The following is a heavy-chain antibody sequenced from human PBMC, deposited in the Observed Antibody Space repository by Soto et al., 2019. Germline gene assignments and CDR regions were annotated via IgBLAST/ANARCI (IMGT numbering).Heavy chain of an antibody. J-gene: IGHJ5*02. Sequence: SETLSLTCAVYGGSFSGYYWSWIRQPPGKGLEWIGEINHSGSTNYNPSLKSRVTISVDTSKNQFSLKLSSVTAADTAVYYCARGIGSSRTWFDPWGQGTLVTVSS. D-gene: IGHD6-6*01. CDR1: GGSFSGYY. CDR2: INHSGST. V-gene: IGHV4-34*01. CDR3: ARGIGSSRTWFDP.